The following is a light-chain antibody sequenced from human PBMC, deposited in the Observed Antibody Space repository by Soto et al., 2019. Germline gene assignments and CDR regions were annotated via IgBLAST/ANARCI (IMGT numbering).Light chain of an antibody. Sequence: QTVVTQAPSASGTPGQRVTISCSGSSSNIGSNTVSWYQQVPGTAPKVLIYSNVQRPSGVPDRFSGSKSGTSASLAIGGLQSGDEADYYCAAWDGSLNGWVFGGGTKVTVL. CDR2: SNV. CDR1: SSNIGSNT. CDR3: AAWDGSLNGWV. V-gene: IGLV1-44*01. J-gene: IGLJ3*02.